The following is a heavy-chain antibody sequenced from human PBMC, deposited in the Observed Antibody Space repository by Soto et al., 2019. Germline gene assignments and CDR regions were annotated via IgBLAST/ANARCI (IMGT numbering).Heavy chain of an antibody. CDR2: IYWDDDK. D-gene: IGHD3-10*01. CDR1: GFSLTTSGVG. Sequence: QITLKESGPTLVKPTQTLTLTCTFSGFSLTTSGVGVGWIRQPPEKALEWLALIYWDDDKRYSPSLKSRLTITKDTSKNQVVLTMTYMDPVDTAKYYCAHMVRGVTLFDYWGQGTLVTVSS. J-gene: IGHJ4*02. CDR3: AHMVRGVTLFDY. V-gene: IGHV2-5*02.